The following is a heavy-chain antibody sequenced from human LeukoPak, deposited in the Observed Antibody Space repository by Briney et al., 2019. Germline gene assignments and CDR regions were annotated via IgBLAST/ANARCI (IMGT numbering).Heavy chain of an antibody. Sequence: GASAKVSCKASGYTFSSYGISWVRQAPGQGLEWMGWINPDSGGTNYAQKFQGRLTLTRDTSIHTAYMELTWLRSDDTAMYYCSRGAPNYFYYYYMDVWGKGTTVTISS. CDR1: GYTFSSYG. CDR3: SRGAPNYFYYYYMDV. J-gene: IGHJ6*03. V-gene: IGHV1-2*02. CDR2: INPDSGGT.